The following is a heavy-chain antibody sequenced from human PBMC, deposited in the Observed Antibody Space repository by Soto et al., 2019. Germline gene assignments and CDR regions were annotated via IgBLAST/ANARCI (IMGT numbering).Heavy chain of an antibody. D-gene: IGHD4-17*01. CDR1: GFTFSSYS. CDR3: ARDYGDYAAETYYYYAMDV. V-gene: IGHV3-48*02. Sequence: PAGSLRLSSPPSGFTFSSYSMNWVRQAPGKGLEWVSYISTSSRTRYYADSVKGLFTISRDNAKNSLYLQMNSLRDEDTAVYFCARDYGDYAAETYYYYAMDVWGQGTTVTVS. CDR2: ISTSSRTR. J-gene: IGHJ6*02.